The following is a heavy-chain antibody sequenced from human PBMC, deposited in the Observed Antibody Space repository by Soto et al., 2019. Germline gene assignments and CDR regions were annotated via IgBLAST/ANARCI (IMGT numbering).Heavy chain of an antibody. Sequence: EVQLVESGGGLVQPGGSLRLSCAASGFTFSSYEMNWVRQAPGKGLEWVSYISSSGSTIYYADSVKGRFTISRDNAKNSLYLQMNSLRAEDTAVYYCARDRRSSSWSHYYYGMDVWGQGTTVTVSS. CDR2: ISSSGSTI. D-gene: IGHD6-13*01. CDR1: GFTFSSYE. CDR3: ARDRRSSSWSHYYYGMDV. J-gene: IGHJ6*02. V-gene: IGHV3-48*03.